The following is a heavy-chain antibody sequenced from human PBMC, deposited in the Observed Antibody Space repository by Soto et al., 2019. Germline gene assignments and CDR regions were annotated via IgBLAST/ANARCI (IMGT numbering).Heavy chain of an antibody. V-gene: IGHV4-59*01. J-gene: IGHJ6*02. CDR2: IYYSGST. CDR3: ARDLPPIDCSGGSCYSRKTYGMDV. D-gene: IGHD2-15*01. CDR1: GGSISSYY. Sequence: SETLSLTCPVSGGSISSYYWSWIRQPPGKGLEWIGYIYYSGSTNYNPSLKSRVTISVDTSKNQFSLKLSSVTAADTAVYYCARDLPPIDCSGGSCYSRKTYGMDVWGQGTTVTVSS.